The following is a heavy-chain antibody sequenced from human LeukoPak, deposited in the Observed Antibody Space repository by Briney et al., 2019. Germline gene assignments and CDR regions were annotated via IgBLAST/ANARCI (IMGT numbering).Heavy chain of an antibody. D-gene: IGHD5-24*01. J-gene: IGHJ4*02. CDR2: IYYSGST. CDR3: ARDRDGYNQLDY. V-gene: IGHV4-59*01. Sequence: SETLSLTCTVSGGSISSYYWSWIRQPPGKGLEWIGYIYYSGSTNYNPSLKSRVTISVDTSKNQFSLKLSFVTAADTAVYYCARDRDGYNQLDYWGQGTLVTVSS. CDR1: GGSISSYY.